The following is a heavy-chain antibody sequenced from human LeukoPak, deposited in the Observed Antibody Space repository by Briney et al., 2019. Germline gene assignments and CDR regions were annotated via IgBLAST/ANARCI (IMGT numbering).Heavy chain of an antibody. CDR2: IIPMFGTV. Sequence: SVKVSCKASGGTFSDYAISWVRQAPGQGLEWMGGIIPMFGTVNYAQKFQGRVTITADESTSTAYMELSSLRSEDTAVYYCARGGRTAPFDYWGQGTLVTVSS. CDR1: GGTFSDYA. CDR3: ARGGRTAPFDY. V-gene: IGHV1-69*13. J-gene: IGHJ4*02. D-gene: IGHD3-10*01.